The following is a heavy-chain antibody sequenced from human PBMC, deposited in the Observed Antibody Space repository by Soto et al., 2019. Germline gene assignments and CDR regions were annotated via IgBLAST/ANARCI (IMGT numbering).Heavy chain of an antibody. CDR3: ARSSSGWHYYYYGMDV. CDR1: GFTFSGHY. CDR2: TRNKANSYTT. D-gene: IGHD6-6*01. J-gene: IGHJ6*02. V-gene: IGHV3-72*01. Sequence: GGSLRLSCAASGFTFSGHYMDWVRQGPGKGLEWVGRTRNKANSYTTEYAASVKGRFTISRDDSKNSLYLQMNSLKTEDTAVYYCARSSSGWHYYYYGMDVWGQGTTVTVSS.